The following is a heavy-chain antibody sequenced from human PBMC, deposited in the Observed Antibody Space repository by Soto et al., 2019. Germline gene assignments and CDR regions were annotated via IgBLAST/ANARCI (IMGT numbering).Heavy chain of an antibody. V-gene: IGHV3-33*01. Sequence: QVQLVESGGGVVQPGSSLRLSCAASGFSFSDHGMHWFRQAPGKGLEWVAIIYSDGRNKYYADSVKGRFTISRGDSKNTLDPAMNRLRSEATAVYSCGRRIWQPLGDYWGQGTLVTVSS. CDR2: IYSDGRNK. CDR1: GFSFSDHG. D-gene: IGHD3-16*01. CDR3: GRRIWQPLGDY. J-gene: IGHJ4*02.